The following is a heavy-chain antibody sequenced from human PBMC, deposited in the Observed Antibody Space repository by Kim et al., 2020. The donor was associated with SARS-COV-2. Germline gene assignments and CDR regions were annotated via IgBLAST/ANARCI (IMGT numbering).Heavy chain of an antibody. J-gene: IGHJ4*02. CDR3: ARAPRKFGGVIGNFDY. D-gene: IGHD3-16*02. CDR1: GFTFSAYY. Sequence: GGSLRLSCAASGFTFSAYYMSWIRQAPGKGLEWVSYISSSSSYTNYADSVKGRFTISRDNAKNSLYLQMNSLRAEDTAVYYCARAPRKFGGVIGNFDYWGERTLVTVSS. V-gene: IGHV3-11*06. CDR2: ISSSSSYT.